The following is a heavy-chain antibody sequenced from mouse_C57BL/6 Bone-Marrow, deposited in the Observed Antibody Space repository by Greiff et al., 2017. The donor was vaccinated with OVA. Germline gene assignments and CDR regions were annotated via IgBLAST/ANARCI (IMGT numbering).Heavy chain of an antibody. CDR3: VRPYDYESIAY. V-gene: IGHV10-1*01. J-gene: IGHJ3*01. CDR2: IRSKSNNYAT. D-gene: IGHD2-4*01. CDR1: GFSFNTYA. Sequence: EVQRVESGGGLVQPKGSLKLSCAASGFSFNTYAMNWVRQAPGKGLEWVARIRSKSNNYATYYADSVKDRFTISRDDSESMLYLQMNNLKTEDTAMYYCVRPYDYESIAYWGQGTLVTVSA.